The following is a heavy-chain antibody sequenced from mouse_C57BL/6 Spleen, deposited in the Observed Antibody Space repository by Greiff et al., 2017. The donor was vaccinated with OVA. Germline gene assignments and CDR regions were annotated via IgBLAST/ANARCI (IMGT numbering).Heavy chain of an antibody. J-gene: IGHJ2*01. Sequence: VQLQQSGPELVKPGASVKISCKASGYTFTDYNMDWVKQSHGQSLEWIGDINPNNGSTNYNQKFKGKATLTVDKSSSTAYMELSSLTSEDTAVYYCAREGYYVDYWGQGTTLTVSS. V-gene: IGHV1-18*01. CDR3: AREGYYVDY. CDR1: GYTFTDYN. CDR2: INPNNGST.